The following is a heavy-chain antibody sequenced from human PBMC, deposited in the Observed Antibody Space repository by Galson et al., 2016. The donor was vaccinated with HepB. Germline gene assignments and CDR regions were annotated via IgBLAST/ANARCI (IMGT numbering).Heavy chain of an antibody. CDR3: ARDRQWLAPYYYYGMDV. CDR2: IYHSGST. D-gene: IGHD6-19*01. CDR1: GGSISSSNW. J-gene: IGHJ6*02. V-gene: IGHV4-4*02. Sequence: SETLSLTCAVSGGSISSSNWWSWVRQPPGKGLEWIGEIYHSGSTNYNPSLKSRVTISVDKSKNQCSLKLSSVTAADTAVYYCARDRQWLAPYYYYGMDVWGQGTTVTVSS.